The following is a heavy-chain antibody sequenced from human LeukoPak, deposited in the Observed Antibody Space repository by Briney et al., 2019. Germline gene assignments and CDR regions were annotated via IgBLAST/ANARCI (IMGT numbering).Heavy chain of an antibody. Sequence: SETLSLTCTVSGGSISSGGYSWSWIRQPPGKGLEWIGYIYHSGSTYYNPSLKSRVTISVDRSKNQFSLKLSSVTAADTAVYYCARDLYKAGDFVGAIWGQGTMVTVSS. CDR3: ARDLYKAGDFVGAI. V-gene: IGHV4-30-2*01. J-gene: IGHJ3*02. CDR1: GGSISSGGYS. CDR2: IYHSGST. D-gene: IGHD2-21*01.